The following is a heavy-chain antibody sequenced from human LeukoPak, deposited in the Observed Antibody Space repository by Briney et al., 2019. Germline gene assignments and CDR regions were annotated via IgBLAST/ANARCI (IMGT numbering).Heavy chain of an antibody. J-gene: IGHJ6*03. Sequence: SETLSLTCGVYGGSLSFYYWSWIRQSPGKGLEWIAEISQNGDSNYNPSLKSRVTISLDTSKNQLSLKLNSVTAADTAVYYCARRLLGYYYGSGGRYYYYYMDVWGKGTTVTVSS. V-gene: IGHV4-34*01. CDR3: ARRLLGYYYGSGGRYYYYYMDV. CDR1: GGSLSFYY. D-gene: IGHD3-10*01. CDR2: ISQNGDS.